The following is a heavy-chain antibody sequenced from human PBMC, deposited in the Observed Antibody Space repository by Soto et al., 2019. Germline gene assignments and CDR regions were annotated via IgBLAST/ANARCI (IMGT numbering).Heavy chain of an antibody. Sequence: GGSLRLSCASSGFPFSSFGLNLVRQAPGKGLEWVSSISSSGTYVFYADSVKGRFTISRDNTKNSVFLQLDSLRAEDSAVYFCAGGMQGRGSYCSSISCPYYFDYWGQGSVVTVSS. D-gene: IGHD2-2*01. J-gene: IGHJ4*02. V-gene: IGHV3-21*01. CDR2: ISSSGTYV. CDR1: GFPFSSFG. CDR3: AGGMQGRGSYCSSISCPYYFDY.